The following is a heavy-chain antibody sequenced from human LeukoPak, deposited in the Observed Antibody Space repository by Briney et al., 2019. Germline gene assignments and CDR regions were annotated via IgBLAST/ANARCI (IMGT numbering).Heavy chain of an antibody. Sequence: ASVKVSCKASGYTFTRWNLSWGRQAPGQGLEWMRWISTYNGDTKYAQKFQGRVTMTTDTSTSTTYMELRSLTSDDTAVYYCARDFDWVCDLWGRGTLVTVSS. CDR2: ISTYNGDT. V-gene: IGHV1-18*01. CDR1: GYTFTRWN. D-gene: IGHD3-9*01. CDR3: ARDFDWVCDL. J-gene: IGHJ2*01.